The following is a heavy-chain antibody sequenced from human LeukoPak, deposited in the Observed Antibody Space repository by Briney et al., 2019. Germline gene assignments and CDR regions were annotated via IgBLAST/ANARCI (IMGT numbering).Heavy chain of an antibody. V-gene: IGHV3-23*01. CDR3: ARDWYFDY. J-gene: IGHJ4*02. CDR2: ISGSGRDS. CDR1: GFTFTSYA. Sequence: GGSLRLSCAASGFTFTSYAMSWVRQAPGKGLEWVSAISGSGRDSYYADSVRGRFTISRDNSKNTLYLQMSSLRAEDTAVYYCARDWYFDYWGQGTLVTVSS.